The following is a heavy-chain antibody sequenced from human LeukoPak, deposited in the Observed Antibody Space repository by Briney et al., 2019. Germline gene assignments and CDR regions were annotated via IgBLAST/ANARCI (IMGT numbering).Heavy chain of an antibody. V-gene: IGHV1-2*02. CDR2: INPNSGGT. CDR3: ARDLTGVEGFDY. D-gene: IGHD1-14*01. J-gene: IGHJ4*02. CDR1: GYTFTGYY. Sequence: ASAKVSCKASGYTFTGYYMHWVRQAPGQGLEWMGWINPNSGGTNYAQKFQGRVTMTRDTSISTAYMELSRLRSDDTAVYYCARDLTGVEGFDYWGQGTLVTVSS.